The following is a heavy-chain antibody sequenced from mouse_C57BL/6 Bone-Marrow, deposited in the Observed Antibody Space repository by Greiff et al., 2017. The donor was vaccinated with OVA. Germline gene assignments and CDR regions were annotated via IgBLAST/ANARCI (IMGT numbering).Heavy chain of an antibody. CDR3: ARSDYGSSYGYWYFDV. CDR2: ISYSGST. D-gene: IGHD1-1*01. V-gene: IGHV3-8*01. Sequence: DVHLVESGPGLAKPSQTLSLTCSVTGYSITSDYWNWIRKFPGNKLEYMGYISYSGSTYYNPSLKSRISITRDTSKNQYYLQLNSVTTEDTATYYCARSDYGSSYGYWYFDVWGTGTTVTVSS. CDR1: GYSITSDY. J-gene: IGHJ1*03.